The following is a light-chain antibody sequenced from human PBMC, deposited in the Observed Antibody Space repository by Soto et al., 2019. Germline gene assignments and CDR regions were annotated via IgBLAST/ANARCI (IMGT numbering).Light chain of an antibody. CDR1: QSLSGW. CDR3: QQYNSFSRT. CDR2: DVS. V-gene: IGKV1-5*01. Sequence: DIQMTQSPSTLSASVGDRVIITCRASQSLSGWLAWYQQKPGKAPKLLIYDVSNLESGVPSRFSGGGSGTEFTLTISSLQSDDYATYDCQQYNSFSRTFGPGTKVDVK. J-gene: IGKJ1*01.